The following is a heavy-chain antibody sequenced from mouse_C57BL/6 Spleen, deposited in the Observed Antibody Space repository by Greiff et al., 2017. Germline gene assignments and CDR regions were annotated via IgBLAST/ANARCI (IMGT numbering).Heavy chain of an antibody. D-gene: IGHD1-1*01. CDR2: INPSNGGT. J-gene: IGHJ1*03. Sequence: QVQLQQPGPELVKPGASVKLSCKASGYTFTSYWMHWVKQRPGQGLEWIGNINPSNGGTNYNEKFKSKATLTVDKSSSTAYMQRSSLTSEDSAVYYCARDYGSSSYWYFDVWGTGTTVTVSS. CDR1: GYTFTSYW. V-gene: IGHV1-53*01. CDR3: ARDYGSSSYWYFDV.